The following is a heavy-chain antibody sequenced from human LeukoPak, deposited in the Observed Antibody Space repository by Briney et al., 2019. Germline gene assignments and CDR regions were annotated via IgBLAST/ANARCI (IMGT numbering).Heavy chain of an antibody. CDR2: ISPNADRT. D-gene: IGHD3-22*01. J-gene: IGHJ4*02. Sequence: GGSLRLSCAASGFTFGSYAMSWVRQAPGKGLEWVSFISPNADRTSKADSVEGRFTISRDNPRNTLYLQMNSLREDDTAVYYCAITHGYYDGSGYWVQWGQGTLVTVSS. CDR1: GFTFGSYA. CDR3: AITHGYYDGSGYWVQ. V-gene: IGHV3-23*01.